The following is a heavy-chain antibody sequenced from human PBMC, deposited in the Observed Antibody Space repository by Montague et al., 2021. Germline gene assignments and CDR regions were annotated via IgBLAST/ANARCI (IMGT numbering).Heavy chain of an antibody. CDR3: ARVTDSSGYYWGAFDI. Sequence: TLSLTCTVSGGSISSGGYYWSWIRQHPGKGLEWIGYIYYRGSTYYNPSLKNRVSISVDTSKNQFSLKLSSVTAADTAVYYCARVTDSSGYYWGAFDIWGQGTMVTVSS. D-gene: IGHD3-22*01. V-gene: IGHV4-31*03. CDR2: IYYRGST. CDR1: GGSISSGGYY. J-gene: IGHJ3*02.